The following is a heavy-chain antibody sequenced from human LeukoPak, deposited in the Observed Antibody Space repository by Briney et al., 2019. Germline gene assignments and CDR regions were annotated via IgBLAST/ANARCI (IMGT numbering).Heavy chain of an antibody. D-gene: IGHD6-13*01. Sequence: VASVKVSCKASGYTFTSYAMHWVRQAPGQRLEWMGWINAGNGNTKYSQKFQGRVAMTTDTSTSTAYMELRSLKSDDTAVYYCARDLTLYNNSWYHSDYWGQGTPVTVSS. V-gene: IGHV1-3*01. J-gene: IGHJ4*02. CDR2: INAGNGNT. CDR3: ARDLTLYNNSWYHSDY. CDR1: GYTFTSYA.